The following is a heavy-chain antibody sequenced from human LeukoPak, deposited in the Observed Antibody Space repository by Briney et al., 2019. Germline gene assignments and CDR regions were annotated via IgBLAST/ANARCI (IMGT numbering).Heavy chain of an antibody. V-gene: IGHV1-18*01. CDR3: ARGDATTAQAGGFDP. CDR1: GYTITSYG. Sequence: ASVKVSCKASGYTITSYGLSWVRQAPGQGLEWMGWINTYNGNTNYAQKFQGRVTMTTDISTSTAYMELRSLRAEDTAVYYCARGDATTAQAGGFDPWGQGTLVTVSS. D-gene: IGHD4-17*01. CDR2: INTYNGNT. J-gene: IGHJ5*02.